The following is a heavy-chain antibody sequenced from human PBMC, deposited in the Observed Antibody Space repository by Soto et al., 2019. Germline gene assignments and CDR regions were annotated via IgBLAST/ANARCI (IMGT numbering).Heavy chain of an antibody. Sequence: PSETLSLTCAVYGGSFSVYYWSWIRQPAGKGLEWIGEINHRGSTNYNPSLKSRVTILVDTSKNQFSLKLSSMTAADAGIYYCARAAAAAAGTDEGYFYYGMDVWGQGTTVTVSS. CDR3: ARAAAAAAGTDEGYFYYGMDV. CDR1: GGSFSVYY. CDR2: INHRGST. J-gene: IGHJ6*02. V-gene: IGHV4-34*01. D-gene: IGHD6-13*01.